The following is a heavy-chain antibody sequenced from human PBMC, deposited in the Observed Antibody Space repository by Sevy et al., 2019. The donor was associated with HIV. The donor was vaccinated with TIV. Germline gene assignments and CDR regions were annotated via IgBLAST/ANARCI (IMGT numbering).Heavy chain of an antibody. CDR1: GFIFSDYW. CDR3: AREAVAGRSGPWKADYYYAGMDV. J-gene: IGHJ6*02. D-gene: IGHD6-19*01. CDR2: IKQDGNEK. V-gene: IGHV3-7*01. Sequence: GGSLRLSCVASGFIFSDYWMTWVRQAPGKGLEWVANIKQDGNEKYYMDSAKGRFTISRGNAKNSVYLQVNSLRAEDTAVYYCAREAVAGRSGPWKADYYYAGMDVWGQGTTVTVSS.